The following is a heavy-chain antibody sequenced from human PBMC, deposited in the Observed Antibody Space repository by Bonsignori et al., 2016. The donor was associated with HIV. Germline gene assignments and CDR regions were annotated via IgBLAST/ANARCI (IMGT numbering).Heavy chain of an antibody. D-gene: IGHD5-18*01. CDR1: GFTFSSYG. V-gene: IGHV3-30*02. Sequence: GESLKISCAASGFTFSSYGMHWVRQAPGKGLEWVAFIRYDGSNKYYADSVKGRFTISRDNSKNTLYLQMNSLRAEDTAVYYCAKGPGYQNWFDPWGQGTLVTVSS. CDR2: IRYDGSNK. J-gene: IGHJ5*02. CDR3: AKGPGYQNWFDP.